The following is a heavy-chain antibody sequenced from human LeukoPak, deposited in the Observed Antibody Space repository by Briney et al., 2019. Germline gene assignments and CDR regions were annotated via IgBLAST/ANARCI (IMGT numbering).Heavy chain of an antibody. Sequence: GGSLRLSCAASGFTFSSYAMHWVRQAPGKGLEWVAVISYDGSNKYYADSVKGRFTISRDNSKNTLYLQMNSLRAEDTAVYYCAKDPPGGLGYFDYWGQGTLVTVSS. CDR3: AKDPPGGLGYFDY. J-gene: IGHJ4*02. CDR1: GFTFSSYA. V-gene: IGHV3-30-3*01. CDR2: ISYDGSNK. D-gene: IGHD3-16*01.